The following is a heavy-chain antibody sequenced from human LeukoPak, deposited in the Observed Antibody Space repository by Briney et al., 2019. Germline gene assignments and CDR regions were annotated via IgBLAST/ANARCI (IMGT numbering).Heavy chain of an antibody. CDR1: GFTFSTYS. CDR2: ISSSSSAI. Sequence: GGSLRLSCAASGFTFSTYSMNWVRQAPGKGLEWVSYISSSSSAIYYADSVKGRFTVSRDNAKNSLYLQMNSLRDEDTGVYYCARGRDYRGQGTLVTVSS. J-gene: IGHJ4*02. V-gene: IGHV3-48*02. CDR3: ARGRDY.